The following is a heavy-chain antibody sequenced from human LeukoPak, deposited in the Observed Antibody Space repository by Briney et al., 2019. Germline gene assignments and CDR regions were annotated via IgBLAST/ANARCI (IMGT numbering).Heavy chain of an antibody. J-gene: IGHJ4*02. Sequence: GSLRLSCAASGFTFSSYSMNWVRQAPGKGLEWVSSISSSSYIYYADSVKGRFTISRDNAKNSLYLQMNSLRAEDTAVYYCARDRDGIPHFDYWGQGTLVTVSS. D-gene: IGHD2-8*01. V-gene: IGHV3-21*01. CDR2: ISSSSYI. CDR3: ARDRDGIPHFDY. CDR1: GFTFSSYS.